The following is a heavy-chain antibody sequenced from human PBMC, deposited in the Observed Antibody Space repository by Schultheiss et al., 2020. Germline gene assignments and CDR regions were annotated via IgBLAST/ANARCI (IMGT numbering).Heavy chain of an antibody. CDR1: GGSISSGDYY. CDR2: ISGSGGST. Sequence: ATLSLTCTVSGGSISSGDYYWSWIRQPPGKGLEWVSAISGSGGSTYYADSVKGRFTISRDNSKNSLYLQMNSLRAEDTAVYYCARDSRPDSSSWYLRGVYWGQGTLVTVSS. J-gene: IGHJ4*02. V-gene: IGHV3-23*01. D-gene: IGHD6-13*01. CDR3: ARDSRPDSSSWYLRGVY.